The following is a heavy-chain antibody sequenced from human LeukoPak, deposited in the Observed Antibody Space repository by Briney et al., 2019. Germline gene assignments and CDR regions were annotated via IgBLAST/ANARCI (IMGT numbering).Heavy chain of an antibody. V-gene: IGHV5-10-1*01. CDR2: IDPSDSYT. CDR1: GYSFTSYW. Sequence: GESLKISCKGSGYSFTSYWINWVRQMPGKGLEWMGRIDPSDSYTTYSPSFQGHVTISVDKSISTAYLQWSSLRASDTAMYYCARRVSGSYCLDYWGQGTLVTVSS. CDR3: ARRVSGSYCLDY. J-gene: IGHJ4*02. D-gene: IGHD1-26*01.